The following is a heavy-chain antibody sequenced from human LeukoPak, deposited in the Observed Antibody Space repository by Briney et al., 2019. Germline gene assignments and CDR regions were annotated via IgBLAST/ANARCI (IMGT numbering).Heavy chain of an antibody. CDR2: IYYSGSP. Sequence: SDTLPPTCTVSGGSISSYYWSWIRQPPGKGLEWIGNIYYSGSPNYHPSLKSRVTISVETSKNQFSLKLSSMTAADTAVYYCARRGYSSGWYYFDYWGQGTLVTVSS. D-gene: IGHD6-19*01. J-gene: IGHJ4*02. CDR3: ARRGYSSGWYYFDY. V-gene: IGHV4-59*07. CDR1: GGSISSYY.